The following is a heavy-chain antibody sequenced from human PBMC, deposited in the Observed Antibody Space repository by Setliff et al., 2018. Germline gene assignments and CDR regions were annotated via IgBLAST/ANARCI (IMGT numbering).Heavy chain of an antibody. Sequence: KTSETLSLTCTVSGDSISSRRNYWGWFRQPPGKGLEWIGFVFYSGDTRYNPSLKSRVTMSVDTSKNQFSLKLSSVTAADTAVYYCARDRTYYGSGTYTRWFDYWGQGTLVTVSS. CDR3: ARDRTYYGSGTYTRWFDY. CDR1: GDSISSRRNY. J-gene: IGHJ4*02. V-gene: IGHV4-61*01. D-gene: IGHD3-10*01. CDR2: VFYSGDT.